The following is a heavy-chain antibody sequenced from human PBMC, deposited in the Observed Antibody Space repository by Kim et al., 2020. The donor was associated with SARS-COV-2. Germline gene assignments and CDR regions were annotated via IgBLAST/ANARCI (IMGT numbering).Heavy chain of an antibody. Sequence: SETLFLTCTVSGGSISSYYWSWIRQPPGKGLEWIGYIYYSGSTNYNPSLKSRVTISVDTSKNQFSLTLSSVTAADTAVYYCARTNVDTAMDGWGQGNTVT. CDR3: ARTNVDTAMDG. CDR2: IYYSGST. J-gene: IGHJ6*02. CDR1: GGSISSYY. V-gene: IGHV4-59*01. D-gene: IGHD5-18*01.